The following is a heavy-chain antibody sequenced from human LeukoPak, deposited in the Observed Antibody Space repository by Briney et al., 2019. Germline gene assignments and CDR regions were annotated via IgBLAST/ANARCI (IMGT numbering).Heavy chain of an antibody. Sequence: ASVKVSCKTSGYSFNSHHVHWVRQAPGQGLEWMGINFFHDGSTSNTQKFQGRVTMTRDTSTCTVYMELSSLRSEDTAVYYCARDSGNYHYDMDVWGQGTTVIVSS. J-gene: IGHJ6*02. CDR2: NFFHDGST. D-gene: IGHD3-10*01. V-gene: IGHV1-46*02. CDR3: ARDSGNYHYDMDV. CDR1: GYSFNSHH.